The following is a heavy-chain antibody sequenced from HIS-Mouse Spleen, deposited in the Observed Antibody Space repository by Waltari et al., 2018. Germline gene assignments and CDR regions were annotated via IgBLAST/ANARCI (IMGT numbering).Heavy chain of an antibody. V-gene: IGHV3-30-3*01. CDR1: GFTFSSYA. D-gene: IGHD6-6*01. Sequence: QVQLVESGGGVVQPGRSLRLSCAASGFTFSSYAMHWVRQATGKGMGWGAVISYDGGNKSYADSGKGRFTISRDNSKNTLYLQMNSLRAEDTAVYYCASHHIAALDYWGQGTLVTVSS. J-gene: IGHJ4*02. CDR3: ASHHIAALDY. CDR2: ISYDGGNK.